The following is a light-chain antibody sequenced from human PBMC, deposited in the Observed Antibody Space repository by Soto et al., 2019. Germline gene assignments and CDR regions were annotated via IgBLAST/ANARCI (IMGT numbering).Light chain of an antibody. Sequence: QSALTQPSSASGSTRQSVTISCTGTSSDVGAYNYVSWYQQRPGKAPKLIIYEVSQRPSGVPDRFSGSKSGNTASLTVSGLQAEDEAYYYCSSHAASGVFGGGTKLTVL. CDR3: SSHAASGV. CDR1: SSDVGAYNY. J-gene: IGLJ3*02. V-gene: IGLV2-8*01. CDR2: EVS.